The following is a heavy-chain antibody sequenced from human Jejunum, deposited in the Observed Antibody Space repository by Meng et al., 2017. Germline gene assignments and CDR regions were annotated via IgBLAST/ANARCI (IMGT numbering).Heavy chain of an antibody. D-gene: IGHD2-21*02. CDR1: GFTFSSYA. CDR2: MSGSGTGT. V-gene: IGHV3-23*01. CDR3: AKMVVTTLGYFDY. Sequence: GESLKISCAASGFTFSSYAMGWVRQAPGKGLEWVSVMSGSGTGTYYADSVKGRFTISRDNSRNTLYLQMNSLRAEDTAVYYCAKMVVTTLGYFDYWGQGTLVTVSS. J-gene: IGHJ4*02.